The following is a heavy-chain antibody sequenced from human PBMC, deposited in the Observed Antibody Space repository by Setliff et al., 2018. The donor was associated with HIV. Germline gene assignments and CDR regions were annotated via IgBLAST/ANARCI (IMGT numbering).Heavy chain of an antibody. J-gene: IGHJ3*02. CDR2: INSNSRTI. CDR1: GLSFSSYS. CDR3: ARDGGICSSTSCEAIGAFDI. V-gene: IGHV3-48*01. D-gene: IGHD2-2*01. Sequence: PGGSLRLSCVGSGLSFSSYSMNWVRQAPGKGLEWISYINSNSRTIYYADSVKGRFTISRDNGENSVYLQMNSLRAEDTAVYYCARDGGICSSTSCEAIGAFDIWGQGTMVTVSS.